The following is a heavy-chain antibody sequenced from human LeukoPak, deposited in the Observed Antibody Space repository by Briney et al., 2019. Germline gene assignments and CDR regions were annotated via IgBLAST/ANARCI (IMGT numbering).Heavy chain of an antibody. CDR1: GYTLTELS. D-gene: IGHD3-10*01. V-gene: IGHV1-24*01. J-gene: IGHJ4*02. CDR3: AADLGSGSYYLDY. Sequence: ASVKVSCKVSGYTLTELSMHWVRQAPGKGLEWMGSFDPEDGETIYAQKFQGRVTMTEDTSPDTAYMELSSLRSEDTAVYYCAADLGSGSYYLDYWGLGTLVTVSS. CDR2: FDPEDGET.